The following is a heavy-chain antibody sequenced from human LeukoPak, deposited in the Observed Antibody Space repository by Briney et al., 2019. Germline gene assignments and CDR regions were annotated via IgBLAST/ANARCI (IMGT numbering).Heavy chain of an antibody. J-gene: IGHJ2*01. CDR3: AIHPYDYWYFDL. D-gene: IGHD5-12*01. CDR2: IIPIFGSA. CDR1: GGTFSSYA. Sequence: SVKVSCKASGGTFSSYAISWVRHAPGQGLEWMGGIIPIFGSANYAQNFQRRVTITADESTSTAYMELSSLRSEDTAVYYCAIHPYDYWYFDLWGGGTLVTVSS. V-gene: IGHV1-69*13.